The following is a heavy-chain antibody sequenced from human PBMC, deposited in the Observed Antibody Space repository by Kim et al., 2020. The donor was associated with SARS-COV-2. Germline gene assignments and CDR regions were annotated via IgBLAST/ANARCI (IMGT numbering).Heavy chain of an antibody. Sequence: GGSLRLSCAASGFTFSSYGMHWVRQAPGKGLEWVAVIWYDGSNKYYADSVKGRFTISRDNSKNTLYLQMNSLRAEDTAVYYCARDGVGRDGYSYAWGFDYWGQGTLVTVSS. CDR1: GFTFSSYG. CDR2: IWYDGSNK. CDR3: ARDGVGRDGYSYAWGFDY. J-gene: IGHJ4*02. D-gene: IGHD5-18*01. V-gene: IGHV3-33*01.